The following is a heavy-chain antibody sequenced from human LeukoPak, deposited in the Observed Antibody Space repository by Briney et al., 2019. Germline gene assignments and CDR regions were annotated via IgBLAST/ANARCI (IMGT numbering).Heavy chain of an antibody. J-gene: IGHJ4*02. D-gene: IGHD3-22*01. V-gene: IGHV3-30*18. CDR1: GFTFSSYG. CDR2: ISFDATNK. CDR3: AKDSSADDSSGYSYYFDY. Sequence: PGGSLRLSCAASGFTFSSYGMHWVRQAPGKGLEWVADISFDATNKYYADSVKGRFTISRDNSKTTLYLQMNSLRAEDTAVYYCAKDSSADDSSGYSYYFDYWGPGTLVTVSS.